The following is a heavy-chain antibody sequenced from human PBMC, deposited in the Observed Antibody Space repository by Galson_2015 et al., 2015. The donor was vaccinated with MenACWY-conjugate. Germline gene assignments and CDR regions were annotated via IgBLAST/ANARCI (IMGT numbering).Heavy chain of an antibody. V-gene: IGHV3-23*01. J-gene: IGHJ3*01. CDR1: GFTFSSYA. D-gene: IGHD3-16*01. Sequence: SLRLSCAASGFTFSSYAMSWVRQAPWKGLEWVSTVSGSGTSTYYADSVKGRFTISRDNSKNTLYLQMNSLRAEDTAVYYCAKGGEWTQCFEYRGQGTMVTVSS. CDR2: VSGSGTST. CDR3: AKGGEWTQCFEY.